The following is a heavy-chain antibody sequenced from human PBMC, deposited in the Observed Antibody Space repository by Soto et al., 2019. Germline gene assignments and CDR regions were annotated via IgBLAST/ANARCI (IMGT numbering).Heavy chain of an antibody. CDR2: IFSDNER. J-gene: IGHJ4*02. CDR3: AHSPQTSSPWGYGY. Sequence: SGPTLVNPTETLTLTCTVSGFSLTTGKMGVSWIRQPPGKALEWLAHIFSDNERSYSTSLQGRLTISKDTSGSQVVLSMTNVDPVDTATYYCAHSPQTSSPWGYGYWGQGTLVTVSS. V-gene: IGHV2-26*01. D-gene: IGHD6-13*01. CDR1: GFSLTTGKMG.